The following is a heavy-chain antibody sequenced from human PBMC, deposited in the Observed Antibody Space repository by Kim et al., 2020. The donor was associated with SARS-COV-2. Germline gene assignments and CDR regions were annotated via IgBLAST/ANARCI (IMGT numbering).Heavy chain of an antibody. CDR1: GFTFSSFW. Sequence: GGSLRLSWAASGFTFSSFWMSWVRQAPGKGLEWVSNIKQDGSEKYDVDSVTGRFTISRDNAKNSLYLQMNSLRAEDTAVYYCARYIVVVPAAMAGGFDY. J-gene: IGHJ4*01. V-gene: IGHV3-7*01. D-gene: IGHD2-2*01. CDR3: ARYIVVVPAAMAGGFDY. CDR2: IKQDGSEK.